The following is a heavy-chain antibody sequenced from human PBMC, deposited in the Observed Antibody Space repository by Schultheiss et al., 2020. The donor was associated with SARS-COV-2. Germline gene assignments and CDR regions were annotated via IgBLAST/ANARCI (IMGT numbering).Heavy chain of an antibody. D-gene: IGHD2-15*01. V-gene: IGHV3-48*04. CDR3: VIVVVVAATSYYFDY. CDR2: ISSSGSTI. Sequence: GGSLRLSCTTSGFTFGDYSMSWVRQAPGKGLEWVSYISSSGSTIYYADSVKGRFTISRDNAKNSLYLQMNSLRAEDTAMYYCVIVVVVAATSYYFDYWGQGTLVTVSS. J-gene: IGHJ4*02. CDR1: GFTFGDYS.